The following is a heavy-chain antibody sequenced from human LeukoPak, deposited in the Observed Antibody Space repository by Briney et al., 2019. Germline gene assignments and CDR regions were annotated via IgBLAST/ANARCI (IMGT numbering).Heavy chain of an antibody. J-gene: IGHJ4*02. CDR3: AREANYYGSGSYFEGTFDY. CDR2: IYYSGST. CDR1: GGSISSYY. Sequence: SETLSLTCTVSGGSISSYYWSWIRQPPGKGLEWIGYIYYSGSTNYNPSLKSRVTISVDTSKNQFSLKLSSVTAADTAVYYCAREANYYGSGSYFEGTFDYWGQGSLVTVPS. V-gene: IGHV4-59*01. D-gene: IGHD3-10*01.